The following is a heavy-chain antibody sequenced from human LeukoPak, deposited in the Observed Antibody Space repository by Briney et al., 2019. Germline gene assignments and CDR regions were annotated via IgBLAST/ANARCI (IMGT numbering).Heavy chain of an antibody. D-gene: IGHD3-10*01. J-gene: IGHJ4*02. CDR3: VAMLRGVGH. Sequence: GGSLRLSCAASGFTFSDHFMDWVRQAPGKGLEWVGSSRHKGNNYATQYAASVKDRFTISRDDSKNSLHLQMNSLKTEDTAVYFCVAMLRGVGHWGQGTLVTVSS. CDR2: SRHKGNNYAT. CDR1: GFTFSDHF. V-gene: IGHV3-72*01.